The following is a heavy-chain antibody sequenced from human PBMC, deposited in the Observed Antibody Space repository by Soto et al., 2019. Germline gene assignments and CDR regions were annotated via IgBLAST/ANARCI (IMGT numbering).Heavy chain of an antibody. J-gene: IGHJ4*02. CDR2: ISGSGGST. V-gene: IGHV3-23*01. CDR3: AKVRDVVVVAAGDFDY. Sequence: EVQLLESGGGLVQPGGSLRLSCAASGFTFSSYAMSWVRQAPGKGLEWVSAISGSGGSTYYADSVKGRFTISRDNSKNTLYLQTNSLRAEDTAVYYCAKVRDVVVVAAGDFDYWGQGTLVTVSS. D-gene: IGHD2-15*01. CDR1: GFTFSSYA.